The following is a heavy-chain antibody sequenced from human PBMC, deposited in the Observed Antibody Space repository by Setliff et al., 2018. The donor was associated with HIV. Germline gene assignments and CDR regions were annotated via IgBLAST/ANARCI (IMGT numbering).Heavy chain of an antibody. D-gene: IGHD3-16*01. Sequence: ASVKVSCKASGYTFTSYAMHWVRQAPGQGLEWMGWINTNTGNPTYAQGFTGRFVFSLDTSVSTAYLQISSLKAEDTAVYYCARGLGVRHGPHCYMDVWGKGTTVTVTS. CDR3: ARGLGVRHGPHCYMDV. V-gene: IGHV7-4-1*02. CDR2: INTNTGNP. CDR1: GYTFTSYA. J-gene: IGHJ6*03.